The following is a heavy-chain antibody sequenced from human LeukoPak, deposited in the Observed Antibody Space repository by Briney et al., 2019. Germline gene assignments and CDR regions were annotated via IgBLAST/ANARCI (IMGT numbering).Heavy chain of an antibody. CDR3: AKPPSIAVAGTSFDY. D-gene: IGHD6-19*01. V-gene: IGHV1-2*02. Sequence: GASVKVSCKASGYTFTGYYMHWVRQAPGQGLEWIGWINPNSGGTNYAQKFQGRVTMTRDTSISTAYMELSRLRSDDTAVYYCAKPPSIAVAGTSFDYWGQGTLVTVSS. CDR2: INPNSGGT. J-gene: IGHJ4*02. CDR1: GYTFTGYY.